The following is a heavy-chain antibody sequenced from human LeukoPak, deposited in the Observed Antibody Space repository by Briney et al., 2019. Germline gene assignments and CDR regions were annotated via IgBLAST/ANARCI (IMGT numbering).Heavy chain of an antibody. CDR1: GFTFSSFC. Sequence: GGPLTLSCAASGFTFSSFCMSWARQARGKGREGVANLKQDGSDKSYVDSVKGRFTISKDNAKNLLSLEMNGLRAEDTAVYYCATYKNQLRTVYFDYWGQGTLVTVSS. J-gene: IGHJ4*02. D-gene: IGHD1-1*01. CDR2: LKQDGSDK. CDR3: ATYKNQLRTVYFDY. V-gene: IGHV3-7*02.